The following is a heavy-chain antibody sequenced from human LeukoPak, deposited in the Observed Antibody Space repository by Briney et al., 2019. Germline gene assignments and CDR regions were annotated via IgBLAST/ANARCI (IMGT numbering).Heavy chain of an antibody. Sequence: GGSLRLSCAVSGFTFSSYSMNWVRQAPGKGLEWVSYISSSSSTIYYADSVKGRFTISRDNAKNSLYLQMNSLRAEDTAVYYCARDSLRFLEWLSSGPYFDYWGQGTLVTVSS. J-gene: IGHJ4*02. V-gene: IGHV3-48*01. CDR1: GFTFSSYS. CDR3: ARDSLRFLEWLSSGPYFDY. D-gene: IGHD3-3*01. CDR2: ISSSSSTI.